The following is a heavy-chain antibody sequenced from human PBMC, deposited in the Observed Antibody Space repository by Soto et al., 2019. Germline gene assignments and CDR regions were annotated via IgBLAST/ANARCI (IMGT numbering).Heavy chain of an antibody. CDR1: GFTFSTYG. CDR3: AKGRTTVTTKTYNYYYYMDV. J-gene: IGHJ6*03. CDR2: ISYDGSIK. Sequence: QVQLVESGGGVVQPGRSLRLSCAASGFTFSTYGMHWVRQAPGKGLEWVGVISYDGSIKYYTDSVKGRFTISRDNSKNTLYLQMNSLRAEDTAVYYCAKGRTTVTTKTYNYYYYMDVWGKGTTVTVSS. D-gene: IGHD4-17*01. V-gene: IGHV3-30*18.